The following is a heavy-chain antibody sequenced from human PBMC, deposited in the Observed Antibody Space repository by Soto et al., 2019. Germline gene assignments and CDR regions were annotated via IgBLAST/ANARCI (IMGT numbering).Heavy chain of an antibody. Sequence: QVQLVQSGAEVKKPGSSVKVSCKASGGTFSSYTISWVRQAPGQGLEWMGRIIPILGIANYAQKFQGRVTITADKSTGTDYMELSSLRSEDTAVYYCARAPMYYDILTGYYPADAFDIWGQGTMVTVSS. V-gene: IGHV1-69*02. CDR2: IIPILGIA. D-gene: IGHD3-9*01. CDR1: GGTFSSYT. J-gene: IGHJ3*02. CDR3: ARAPMYYDILTGYYPADAFDI.